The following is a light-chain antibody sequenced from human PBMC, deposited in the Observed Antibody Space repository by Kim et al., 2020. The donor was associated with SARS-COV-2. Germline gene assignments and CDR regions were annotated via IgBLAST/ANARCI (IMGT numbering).Light chain of an antibody. Sequence: PGERATLSGRASQSVSSNLAWYQQKPGQAPRLLIYGASTRATGIPARFSGSGSGTEFTLTISSLQSEDFAVYYCQQYNNWPPVLTFGGGTKVDIK. CDR2: GAS. V-gene: IGKV3-15*01. CDR1: QSVSSN. J-gene: IGKJ4*01. CDR3: QQYNNWPPVLT.